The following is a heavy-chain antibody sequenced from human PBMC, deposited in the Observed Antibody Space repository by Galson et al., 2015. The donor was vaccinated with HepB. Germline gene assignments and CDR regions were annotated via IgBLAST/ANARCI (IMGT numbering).Heavy chain of an antibody. V-gene: IGHV1-24*01. D-gene: IGHD3-10*01. CDR1: GYTLTELS. J-gene: IGHJ2*01. CDR2: FDPEDGET. CDR3: ASGEWVRYWYFDL. Sequence: SVKVSCKVSGYTLTELSMHWVRQAPGKGLEWMGGFDPEDGETIYAQKFQGRVTMTEDTSTDTAYMELSSLRSEDTAVYYCASGEWVRYWYFDLWGRGTLVTVSS.